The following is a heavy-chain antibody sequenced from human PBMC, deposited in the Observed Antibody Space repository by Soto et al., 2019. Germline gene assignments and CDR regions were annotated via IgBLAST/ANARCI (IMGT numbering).Heavy chain of an antibody. CDR1: GYSFTSYW. Sequence: PGESLKISCKGSGYSFTSYWIGWVRQMPGKGLEWMGIIYPGDSDTRYSPSFQGQVTISADKSISTAYLQWSSLKASDTAMYYCARQVDVVAVDGSDAFDIWGQGTMVTVSS. D-gene: IGHD6-19*01. J-gene: IGHJ3*02. CDR3: ARQVDVVAVDGSDAFDI. V-gene: IGHV5-51*01. CDR2: IYPGDSDT.